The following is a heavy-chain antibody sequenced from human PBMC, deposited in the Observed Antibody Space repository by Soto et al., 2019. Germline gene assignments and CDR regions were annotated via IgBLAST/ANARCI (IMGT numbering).Heavy chain of an antibody. V-gene: IGHV3-72*01. CDR1: GFTFSDHY. CDR3: ARGNRAFDY. Sequence: EVQLVESGGGLVQPGGSLRLSCAASGFTFSDHYRDWVRQAPGRGLEWVGRIRNKANSYTTEYAASVKGRFTISRDDSKNSLYLQMNSLKTEDTAVYYCARGNRAFDYWGQGTLVTVSS. D-gene: IGHD4-4*01. CDR2: IRNKANSYTT. J-gene: IGHJ4*02.